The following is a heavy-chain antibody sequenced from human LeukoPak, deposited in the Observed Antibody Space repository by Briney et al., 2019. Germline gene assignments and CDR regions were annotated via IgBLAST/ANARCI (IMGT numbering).Heavy chain of an antibody. D-gene: IGHD2-15*01. J-gene: IGHJ6*02. CDR3: ARLAVVAATEDPYYYEYGMDV. CDR2: ISTSTSYI. Sequence: PGGSLRLSCAASGFTFNSYGMNWVRQAPGKGLEWVSSISTSTSYIYYADSVKGRFTISRDNAKNSPYLQMNSLRAEDTAVYYCARLAVVAATEDPYYYEYGMDVWGQGTTVTVSS. V-gene: IGHV3-21*01. CDR1: GFTFNSYG.